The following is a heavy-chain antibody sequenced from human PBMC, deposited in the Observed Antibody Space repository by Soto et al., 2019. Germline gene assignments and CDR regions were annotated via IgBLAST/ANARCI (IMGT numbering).Heavy chain of an antibody. J-gene: IGHJ3*02. V-gene: IGHV1-8*01. CDR3: ARGRITMVRGVIRAFDI. D-gene: IGHD3-10*01. CDR1: GYTFTSYD. CDR2: MNPNSGNT. Sequence: ASVKVSCKASGYTFTSYDINWVRQATGQGLEWMGWMNPNSGNTGYAQKFQGRVTMTRNTSISTAYMELSSLRSEDTAVYYCARGRITMVRGVIRAFDIWGQGTMVTV.